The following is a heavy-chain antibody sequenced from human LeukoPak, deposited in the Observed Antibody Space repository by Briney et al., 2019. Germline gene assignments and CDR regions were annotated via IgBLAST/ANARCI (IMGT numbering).Heavy chain of an antibody. Sequence: GGSLRLSCAASGFTFSSYWMSWVRQAPGKGLEWVSAISGSGGSTYYADSVRGRFTISRDNSKNTLYLQMNSLRAEDTAVYYCAKRGAWYYDSSGDFDYWGQGTLVTVSS. CDR2: ISGSGGST. V-gene: IGHV3-23*01. J-gene: IGHJ4*02. CDR3: AKRGAWYYDSSGDFDY. D-gene: IGHD3-22*01. CDR1: GFTFSSYW.